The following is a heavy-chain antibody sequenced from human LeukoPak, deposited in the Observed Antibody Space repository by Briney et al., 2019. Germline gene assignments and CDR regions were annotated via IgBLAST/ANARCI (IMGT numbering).Heavy chain of an antibody. CDR3: ARDNTYSGSYLEAFDI. CDR1: GGSISSGSYY. Sequence: PSQTLSLTCTVSGGSISSGSYYWSWIRQPAGKGLEWIGRIYTSGSTNYNPSLKSRVTISVDTSKNQFSLKLSSVTAADTAVYYCARDNTYSGSYLEAFDIWGQGTMVTASS. J-gene: IGHJ3*02. CDR2: IYTSGST. D-gene: IGHD1-26*01. V-gene: IGHV4-61*02.